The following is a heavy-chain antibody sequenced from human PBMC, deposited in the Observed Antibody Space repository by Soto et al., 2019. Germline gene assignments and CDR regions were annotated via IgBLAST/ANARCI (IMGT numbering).Heavy chain of an antibody. CDR1: GFSFSDHY. CDR2: TLNKAESYTT. Sequence: GGSLRLSCAASGFSFSDHYMDWVRQAPGKGLEWVGRTLNKAESYTTEYAASVNGRFTISRDDSENSLYLQMNSVKTEDTAVYYCARSQRLACYDYWGQGALVTVSS. V-gene: IGHV3-72*01. CDR3: ARSQRLACYDY. D-gene: IGHD1-1*01. J-gene: IGHJ4*02.